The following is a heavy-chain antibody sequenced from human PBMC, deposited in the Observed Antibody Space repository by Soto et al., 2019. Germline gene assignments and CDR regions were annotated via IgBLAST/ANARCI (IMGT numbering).Heavy chain of an antibody. Sequence: PGGSLRLSCAASGFTFSSYAMSWVRQAPGKGLEWVSAISGSGGSTYYADSVKGRFTISRDNSKNTLYLQMNSLRAEDTAVYYCATSHRGGDCYAPPRQLLYYYYGLDVWGQGTTVTVSS. CDR3: ATSHRGGDCYAPPRQLLYYYYGLDV. J-gene: IGHJ6*02. D-gene: IGHD2-21*02. V-gene: IGHV3-23*01. CDR2: ISGSGGST. CDR1: GFTFSSYA.